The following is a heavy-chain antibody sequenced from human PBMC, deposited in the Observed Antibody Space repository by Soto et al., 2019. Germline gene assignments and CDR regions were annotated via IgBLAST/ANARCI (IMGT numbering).Heavy chain of an antibody. J-gene: IGHJ5*02. V-gene: IGHV3-30-3*01. CDR2: ISYDGSNK. D-gene: IGHD3-3*01. CDR1: GFTFSSYS. Sequence: QVQLVESGGGVVQPGRSLRLSCAASGFTFSSYSMHWVRQAPGKGLEWVAVISYDGSNKYYADSVKGRFTISRDNSKNTLYLQMNSLRAEDTAVYYCARGYTSGYPSNWFDPWGQVPLVTVSS. CDR3: ARGYTSGYPSNWFDP.